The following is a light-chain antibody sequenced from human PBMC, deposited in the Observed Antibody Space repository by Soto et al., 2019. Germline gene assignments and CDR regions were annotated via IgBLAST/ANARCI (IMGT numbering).Light chain of an antibody. CDR1: RSISIY. CDR2: AAS. CDR3: QQSSGTPAS. V-gene: IGKV1-39*01. Sequence: DIQMTQSPSSLSASVGDRVAITCRASRSISIYLNWYQQKTGKAPKLLIYAASHLQSGVPSRFSGSGSGTDFTLTINSLQPGNFANYYCQQSSGTPASFGQGTQVDSK. J-gene: IGKJ2*03.